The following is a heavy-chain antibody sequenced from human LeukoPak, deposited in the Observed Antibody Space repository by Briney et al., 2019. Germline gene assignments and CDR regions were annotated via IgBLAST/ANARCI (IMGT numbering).Heavy chain of an antibody. Sequence: GGSLRLSCAASGFTFSSYWMSWVRQAPGKGLEWVANINQDGSEKYYVDSVKGRFTISRDNAKNSLYLQMNSLRAEDTAVYYCARSGRGTYYYFDYWGQGTLVTVSS. CDR1: GFTFSSYW. V-gene: IGHV3-7*01. CDR3: ARSGRGTYYYFDY. J-gene: IGHJ4*02. D-gene: IGHD1-26*01. CDR2: INQDGSEK.